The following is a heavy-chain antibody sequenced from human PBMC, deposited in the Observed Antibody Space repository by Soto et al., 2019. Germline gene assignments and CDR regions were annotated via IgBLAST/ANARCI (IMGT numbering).Heavy chain of an antibody. D-gene: IGHD3-22*01. CDR1: GYTFASYG. Sequence: ASVKVSCKASGYTFASYGISWVRQAPGQGLEWMGWISAYNGNTNYAQKLQGRVTMTTDTSTSTAYMELRSLRSDDTAVYYCARVKGSGYHNWFDPWGQGTLVTAPQ. V-gene: IGHV1-18*01. CDR3: ARVKGSGYHNWFDP. J-gene: IGHJ5*02. CDR2: ISAYNGNT.